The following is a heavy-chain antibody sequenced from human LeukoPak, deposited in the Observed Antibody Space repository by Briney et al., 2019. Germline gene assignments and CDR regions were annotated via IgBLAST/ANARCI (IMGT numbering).Heavy chain of an antibody. CDR1: GFTLSGYW. J-gene: IGHJ4*02. D-gene: IGHD5-12*01. CDR3: ARGGYSFDY. Sequence: PGGSLRLSCAASGFTLSGYWMSRVRQAPGKGLEWVARLHADGIERYYVDPVKGRFTISRDNAKNSLHLQMYSLRLDDTAVYYCARGGYSFDYLGQGTLVTVSS. CDR2: LHADGIER. V-gene: IGHV3-7*01.